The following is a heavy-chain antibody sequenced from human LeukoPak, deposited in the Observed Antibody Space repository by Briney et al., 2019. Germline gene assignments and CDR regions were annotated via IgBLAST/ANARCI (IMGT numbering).Heavy chain of an antibody. V-gene: IGHV4-59*08. Sequence: SETLSLTCTVSGGSVTSDYWSWIRQPPGKGLEWIGYMYYSGSTNYNPSLKSRVTISGDTSKNQFSLKLSSVTAADTAVYYCARRYCSSTSCPIDYWGQGTLVTVSS. CDR1: GGSVTSDY. CDR3: ARRYCSSTSCPIDY. CDR2: MYYSGST. D-gene: IGHD2-2*01. J-gene: IGHJ4*02.